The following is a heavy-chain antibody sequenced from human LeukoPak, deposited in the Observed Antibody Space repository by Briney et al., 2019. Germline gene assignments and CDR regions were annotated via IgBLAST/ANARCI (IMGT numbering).Heavy chain of an antibody. D-gene: IGHD2/OR15-2a*01. J-gene: IGHJ6*02. CDR3: ARAHSIASYYYGVDV. CDR2: IYYSGST. V-gene: IGHV4-39*07. CDR1: GGSISSSYSY. Sequence: PSETLSLTCTVSGGSISSSYSYWGWIRQPPGKGLEWIGNIYYSGSTYYSPSLTCRVTVSVDTSENQFSLKLSSVTAADTAVYYCARAHSIASYYYGVDVWGQGTTVTVSS.